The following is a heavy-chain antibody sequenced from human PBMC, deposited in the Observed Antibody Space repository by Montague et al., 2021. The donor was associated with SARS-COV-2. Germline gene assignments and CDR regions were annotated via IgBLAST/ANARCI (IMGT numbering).Heavy chain of an antibody. CDR3: ARIPVGSKYYFDF. V-gene: IGHV6-1*01. CDR2: TYYRSKWCN. Sequence: CAISGDSVSSNIATWNWIRQSPSRGLEWLGRTYYRSKWCNDYAESVKSRMTIDPDTSKHQFSLHLNSVTPEDTAVYYCARIPVGSKYYFDFWGQGTLVTVSS. CDR1: GDSVSSNIAT. J-gene: IGHJ4*02. D-gene: IGHD2-2*01.